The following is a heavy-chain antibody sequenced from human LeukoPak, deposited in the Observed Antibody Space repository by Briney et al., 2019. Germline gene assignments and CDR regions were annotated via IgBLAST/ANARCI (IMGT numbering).Heavy chain of an antibody. J-gene: IGHJ4*02. Sequence: SETLSLTCAVYGGSFSGYYWSWIRQPPGKGLEWIGEINHGGSTNYNPSLKSRVTMSVDTSKNQFSLKLSSVTAADTAVYYCARGRGYYQDYWGQGTLVTVSS. CDR1: GGSFSGYY. CDR3: ARGRGYYQDY. D-gene: IGHD3-22*01. V-gene: IGHV4-34*01. CDR2: INHGGST.